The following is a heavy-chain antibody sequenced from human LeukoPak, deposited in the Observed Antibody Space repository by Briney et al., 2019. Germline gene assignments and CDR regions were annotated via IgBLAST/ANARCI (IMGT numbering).Heavy chain of an antibody. Sequence: PSETLSLTCTVSGGSISSFYWSWIRQPPGKGLEWIGYIHYSGNTNYSPSLKSRVTMSVDTSKNQFSLGLSSVTAADTAVYYCARDWITGTGDAFDIWGQGTMVTVSS. CDR2: IHYSGNT. D-gene: IGHD1-7*01. V-gene: IGHV4-59*01. J-gene: IGHJ3*02. CDR3: ARDWITGTGDAFDI. CDR1: GGSISSFY.